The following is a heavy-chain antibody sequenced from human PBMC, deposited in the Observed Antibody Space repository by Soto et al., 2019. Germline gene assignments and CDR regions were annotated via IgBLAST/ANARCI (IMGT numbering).Heavy chain of an antibody. J-gene: IGHJ3*02. V-gene: IGHV1-2*04. Sequence: QVQLVQSGAEVKKPGASVKVSCKASGYTFTGYYMHWVRQAPGQGLEWMGWINPNSGGTNYAQKFQGWVTMTRDTAISTADMELSRLGSDDTAVYYCARNQVVVGATGPGAFDIWGQGTMVTVSS. CDR1: GYTFTGYY. CDR3: ARNQVVVGATGPGAFDI. CDR2: INPNSGGT. D-gene: IGHD1-26*01.